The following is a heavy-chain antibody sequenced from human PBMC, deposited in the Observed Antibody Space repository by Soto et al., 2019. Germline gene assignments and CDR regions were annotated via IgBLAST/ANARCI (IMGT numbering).Heavy chain of an antibody. J-gene: IGHJ2*01. CDR1: GFTFSDHS. CDR2: NRNKANSYTT. Sequence: EVQLVESGGNLVQPGGSLRLSCAASGFTFSDHSMDWVRQAPGKGLEWVGRNRNKANSYTTEYAASVKGRFTISRDDAKNSLYLQMNSLKTEDTAVYYCARWTLKGYFDLWGRGTLVTVSS. V-gene: IGHV3-72*01. CDR3: ARWTLKGYFDL.